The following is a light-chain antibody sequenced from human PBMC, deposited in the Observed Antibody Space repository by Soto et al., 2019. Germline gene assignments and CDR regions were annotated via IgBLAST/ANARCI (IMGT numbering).Light chain of an antibody. CDR2: GAS. CDR3: QKYNSY. CDR1: QSVNTW. V-gene: IGKV1-5*01. Sequence: DIQMTQSPSTLSASVGDRVTITCRASQSVNTWLAWYQQKPGKAPKLLIYGASTLESGVPSRFSGSGSGTEFTLTISSLQPEDFATYCCQKYNSYFGPGTKVDIK. J-gene: IGKJ3*01.